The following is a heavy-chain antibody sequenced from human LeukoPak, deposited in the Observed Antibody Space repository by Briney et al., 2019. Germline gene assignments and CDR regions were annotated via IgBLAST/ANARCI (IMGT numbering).Heavy chain of an antibody. V-gene: IGHV3-23*01. CDR1: GFTFSSYA. CDR2: ISGGGGST. J-gene: IGHJ6*03. Sequence: GGSLRLSCAASGFTFSSYAMSWVRQAPGKGLEWVSTISGGGGSTYYADSVKGRFTISRDNSKNTLYLQMNSLRAEDTAVYYCAKGGTIFGAPYYYYYYMDVWGEGTTVTVSS. D-gene: IGHD3-3*01. CDR3: AKGGTIFGAPYYYYYYMDV.